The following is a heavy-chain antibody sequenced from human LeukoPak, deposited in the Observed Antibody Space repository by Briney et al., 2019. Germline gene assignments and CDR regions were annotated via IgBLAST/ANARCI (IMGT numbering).Heavy chain of an antibody. D-gene: IGHD6-19*01. V-gene: IGHV3-23*01. Sequence: GGSLRLSCAASGFTFSSYAMSWVRQAPGKGPEWVSAISGSGGSTYYADSVKGRFTISRDNSKNTLYLQMNSLRAEDTAVYYCAKDRGSGTYFGSANWFDPWGQGTLVTVSS. CDR1: GFTFSSYA. CDR3: AKDRGSGTYFGSANWFDP. CDR2: ISGSGGST. J-gene: IGHJ5*02.